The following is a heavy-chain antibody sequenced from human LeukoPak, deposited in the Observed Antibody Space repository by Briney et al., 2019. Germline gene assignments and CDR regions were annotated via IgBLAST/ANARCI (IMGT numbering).Heavy chain of an antibody. CDR1: AFTFNTFDNFA. CDR2: ISESGAST. D-gene: IGHD5-12*01. J-gene: IGHJ4*02. CDR3: AKDINVFSGYDYVAY. V-gene: IGHV3-23*01. Sequence: GGSLRLSCSVSAFTFNTFDNFAMNWVRQAPGKGLEWVAAISESGASTYYAASVKGRFTISRDNSENTLYLQMHGLRAGDTAVYYCAKDINVFSGYDYVAYWGQGTLVTVSS.